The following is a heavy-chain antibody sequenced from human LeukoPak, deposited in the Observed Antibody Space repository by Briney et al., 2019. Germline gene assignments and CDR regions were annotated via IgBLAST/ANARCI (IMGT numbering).Heavy chain of an antibody. CDR1: GFTFSSYE. CDR3: ACNSGVSSSWQRDY. D-gene: IGHD6-13*01. CDR2: ISSSGSTI. V-gene: IGHV3-48*03. J-gene: IGHJ4*02. Sequence: PGGSLRLSCAASGFTFSSYEMNWVRQAPGKGLEWVSYISSSGSTIYYADSVKGRFTISRDNAKNSLYLQMNSLRAEDTAVYYCACNSGVSSSWQRDYWGQGTLVTVSS.